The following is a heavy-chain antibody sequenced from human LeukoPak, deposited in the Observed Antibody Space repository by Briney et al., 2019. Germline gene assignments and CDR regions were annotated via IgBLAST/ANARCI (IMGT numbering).Heavy chain of an antibody. V-gene: IGHV3-23*01. J-gene: IGHJ4*02. CDR3: AKEEMDDFWSDISYFDY. D-gene: IGHD3-3*01. CDR1: GFTFSSYA. CDR2: ISGSGGST. Sequence: PGGSLRLSCAASGFTFSSYAMSWVRQAPGKGLEWVSAISGSGGSTYYADSVKGRFTISRDNSKNTLYLQMNSLRAEDTAVYYCAKEEMDDFWSDISYFDYWGQGTLVTVSS.